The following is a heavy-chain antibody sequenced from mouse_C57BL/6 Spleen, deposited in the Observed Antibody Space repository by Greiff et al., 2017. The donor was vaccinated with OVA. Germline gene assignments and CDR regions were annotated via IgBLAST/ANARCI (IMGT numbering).Heavy chain of an antibody. CDR2: INYDGSST. CDR3: ARDRGYGSEGPMDY. V-gene: IGHV5-16*01. CDR1: GFTFSDYY. D-gene: IGHD1-1*01. J-gene: IGHJ4*01. Sequence: EVHLVESEGGLVQPGSSMKLSCTASGFTFSDYYMAWVRQVPEKGLEWVANINYDGSSTYYLDSLKSRFIISRDNAKNILYLQMSSLKSEDTATYYCARDRGYGSEGPMDYWGQGTSVTVSS.